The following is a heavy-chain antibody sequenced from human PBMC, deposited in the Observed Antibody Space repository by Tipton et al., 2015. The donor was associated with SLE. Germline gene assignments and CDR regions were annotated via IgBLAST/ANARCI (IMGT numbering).Heavy chain of an antibody. CDR3: ARVTRGYYGMDV. CDR2: INHSGRA. D-gene: IGHD1-14*01. CDR1: GGSISSYY. V-gene: IGHV4-34*01. Sequence: TLSLTCTVSGGSISSYYWSWIRQPPGKGLEWIAEINHSGRANYNPSLNSRVTISVDTSKAQVSLKLSSVTAADTAVYYCARVTRGYYGMDVWGQGTTVTVSS. J-gene: IGHJ6*02.